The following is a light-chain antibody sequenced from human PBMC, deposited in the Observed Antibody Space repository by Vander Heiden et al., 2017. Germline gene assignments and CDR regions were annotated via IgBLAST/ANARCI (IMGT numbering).Light chain of an antibody. V-gene: IGKV3-11*01. Sequence: MVLTHSHAPLSLSLGDRATLSCRASQSGTKFLAWYQHKHGQAHRLLIYDADNRATGIPPRYRGNGSGTDFTLTISSLEPEDFAVYYCQQRNKWPPVYSFGQGTKLEI. CDR1: QSGTKF. CDR2: DAD. J-gene: IGKJ2*03. CDR3: QQRNKWPPVYS.